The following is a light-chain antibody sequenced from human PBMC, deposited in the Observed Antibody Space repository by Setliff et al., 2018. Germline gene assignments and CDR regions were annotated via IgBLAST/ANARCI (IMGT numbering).Light chain of an antibody. J-gene: IGLJ3*02. CDR3: SSHTTSSTWV. Sequence: QSALTQPASVSGSPGQSITISCTGTSSDVGVYNSVCWYQQHPGKAPKLMIYEVSNRPSGISSRFSGSKSGNTASLTISGLQAEDEADYYCSSHTTSSTWVFGGGTKVTVL. CDR1: SSDVGVYNS. CDR2: EVS. V-gene: IGLV2-14*01.